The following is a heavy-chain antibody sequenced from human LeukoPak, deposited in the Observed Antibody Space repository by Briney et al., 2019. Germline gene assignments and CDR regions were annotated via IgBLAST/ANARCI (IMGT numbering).Heavy chain of an antibody. V-gene: IGHV3-74*01. J-gene: IGHJ4*02. CDR3: ARDLTTTTVTYFDY. Sequence: RGSLRLSCAAPGFTFSSYWMHSVRQAPGKGLVWVSRINSDGSSTTYADSVKGRFTISRDNAKTTLYLQMNSRRAEDTAVYYCARDLTTTTVTYFDYWGQGTLVTVSS. CDR1: GFTFSSYW. D-gene: IGHD4-17*01. CDR2: INSDGSST.